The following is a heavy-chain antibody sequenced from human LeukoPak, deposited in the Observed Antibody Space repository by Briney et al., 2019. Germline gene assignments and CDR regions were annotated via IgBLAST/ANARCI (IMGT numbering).Heavy chain of an antibody. CDR2: ISSSSSTI. CDR1: GFTFSSYS. CDR3: ASLSGSSTFDY. D-gene: IGHD2-15*01. V-gene: IGHV3-48*01. J-gene: IGHJ4*02. Sequence: GGSLRPSCAASGFTFSSYSMNWVRQAPGKGLEWVSYISSSSSTIYYADSVKGRFTISRDNAKNSLYLQMNSLRAEDTAVYYCASLSGSSTFDYWGQGTLVTVSS.